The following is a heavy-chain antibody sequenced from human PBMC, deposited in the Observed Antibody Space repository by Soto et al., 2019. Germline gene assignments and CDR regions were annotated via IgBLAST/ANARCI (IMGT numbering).Heavy chain of an antibody. Sequence: QVQLVQSGAEVKKPGASVKVSCKASGYTFTGYYMHWVRQAPGQGLEWMGWINPNSGGTNYAQKFQGWVTMTRDTSISTAYMELSRLRSDDTAVYYCARDSRMIVVEGPTYYYYYGMDVWGQGTTVTVSS. CDR1: GYTFTGYY. CDR3: ARDSRMIVVEGPTYYYYYGMDV. CDR2: INPNSGGT. V-gene: IGHV1-2*04. J-gene: IGHJ6*02. D-gene: IGHD3-22*01.